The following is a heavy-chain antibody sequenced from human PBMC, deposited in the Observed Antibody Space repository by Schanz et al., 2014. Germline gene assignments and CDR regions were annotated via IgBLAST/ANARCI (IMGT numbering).Heavy chain of an antibody. Sequence: EVQLVESGGGLVKPGGSLRLSCVTSGFTFGAYTMNWVRQAPGKGLEWVSSISSRSSYIYYTDSVKGRFTISRDNAKKSLFLQLNSLRAEDTAVYYCAKGQLLSYYFDYWGQGTLVTVSS. CDR3: AKGQLLSYYFDY. J-gene: IGHJ4*02. CDR2: ISSRSSYI. CDR1: GFTFGAYT. D-gene: IGHD2-21*01. V-gene: IGHV3-21*04.